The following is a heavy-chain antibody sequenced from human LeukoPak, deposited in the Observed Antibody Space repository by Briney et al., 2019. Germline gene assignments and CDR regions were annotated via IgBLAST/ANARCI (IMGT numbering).Heavy chain of an antibody. V-gene: IGHV4-61*01. D-gene: IGHD3-22*01. Sequence: PSETLSLTCTVSGGSVSSSTYYWSWIRQPPGKGLEWIGYIYYSGSTNYNPSLKSRVTISVDKSKDQFSLKLSSVTAADTAVYYCARESGYYYDTRYFDYWGQGTLVTVSS. J-gene: IGHJ4*02. CDR1: GGSVSSSTYY. CDR2: IYYSGST. CDR3: ARESGYYYDTRYFDY.